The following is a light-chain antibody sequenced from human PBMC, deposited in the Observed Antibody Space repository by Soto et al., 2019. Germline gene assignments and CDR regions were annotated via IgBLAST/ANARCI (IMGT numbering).Light chain of an antibody. J-gene: IGKJ1*01. CDR2: GES. V-gene: IGKV3-20*01. CDR1: QRVRTSY. CDR3: HQYGSSQT. Sequence: IVLTQSPVTPSFSPGERATLSRRASQRVRTSYFAWYQQKPGQDPRLLIYGESSRATGIPDRFSGSGSGTDFTLTISRLEPGDSAVYYCHQYGSSQTFGQGTKVDIK.